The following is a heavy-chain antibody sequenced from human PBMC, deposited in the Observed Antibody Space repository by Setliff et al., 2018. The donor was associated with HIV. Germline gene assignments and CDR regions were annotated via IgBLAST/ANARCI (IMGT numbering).Heavy chain of an antibody. CDR1: GYSFTSYW. D-gene: IGHD2-2*01. Sequence: HGESLKLSCKGSGYSFTSYWIGWVRQMPGKGLEWMGIVYPGDSNTRYSPSFQGQVTISADQSVSTAYLQWSSLKASDNAMYYCARHLGLPDATDYMDVWGKGTTVTVSS. V-gene: IGHV5-51*01. J-gene: IGHJ6*03. CDR2: VYPGDSNT. CDR3: ARHLGLPDATDYMDV.